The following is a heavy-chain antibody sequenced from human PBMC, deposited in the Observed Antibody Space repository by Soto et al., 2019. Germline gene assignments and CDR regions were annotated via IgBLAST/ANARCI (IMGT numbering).Heavy chain of an antibody. CDR2: ISYDGSNK. V-gene: IGHV3-30*18. CDR3: AKTYDILTGYDYYYYGMDV. CDR1: GFTFSSYG. Sequence: GGSLRLSCAASGFTFSSYGMHWVRQAPGKGLEWVAVISYDGSNKYYADSVKGRFTISRDNSKNTLYLQMNSLRAEDTAVYYCAKTYDILTGYDYYYYGMDVWGQGTTVTVSS. D-gene: IGHD3-9*01. J-gene: IGHJ6*02.